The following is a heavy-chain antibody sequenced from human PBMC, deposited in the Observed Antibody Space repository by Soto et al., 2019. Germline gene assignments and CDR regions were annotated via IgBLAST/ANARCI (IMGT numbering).Heavy chain of an antibody. CDR3: ARDYGLRYFDWLLRKDWYFDL. D-gene: IGHD3-9*01. V-gene: IGHV1-69*04. J-gene: IGHJ2*01. CDR2: IIPILGIA. Sequence: SVTVSCQASGGTFSSYTISWVRQAPGQGLEWMGRIIPILGIANYAQKFQGRVTITADKSTSTAYMELSSLRSEDTAVYYCARDYGLRYFDWLLRKDWYFDLWGRGTLVTVSS. CDR1: GGTFSSYT.